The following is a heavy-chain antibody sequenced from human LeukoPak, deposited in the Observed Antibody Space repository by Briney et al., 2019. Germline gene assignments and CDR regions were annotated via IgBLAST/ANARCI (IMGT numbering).Heavy chain of an antibody. CDR1: GGSISSAAYY. V-gene: IGHV4-31*03. Sequence: SETLSLTCTVSGGSISSAAYYWSWIRQHPGQGLECIGYIYYSGSTYYNPSLKRRLTISLDTSKNQFSLKLSSVTAADTAVYYCARDSGGGTGKFDYWGQGTLVTVSS. CDR2: IYYSGST. D-gene: IGHD1-26*01. J-gene: IGHJ4*02. CDR3: ARDSGGGTGKFDY.